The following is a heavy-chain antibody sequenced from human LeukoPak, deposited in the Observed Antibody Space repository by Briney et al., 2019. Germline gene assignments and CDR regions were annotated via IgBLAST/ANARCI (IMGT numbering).Heavy chain of an antibody. J-gene: IGHJ3*02. CDR3: AKEGFATDAFDI. CDR2: ISGSGDST. V-gene: IGHV3-23*01. CDR1: GFTFNSYD. Sequence: GGSLRLSCAVSGFTFNSYDMNWVRQAPGKGLEWVSAISGSGDSTYYADSVKGRFTISRDNSKNTLYLQMNSLRAEDTAVYYCAKEGFATDAFDIWGQGTMVTVSS.